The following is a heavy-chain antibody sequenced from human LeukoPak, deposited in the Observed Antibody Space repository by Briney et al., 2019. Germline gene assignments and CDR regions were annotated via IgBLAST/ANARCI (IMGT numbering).Heavy chain of an antibody. Sequence: GRSLRLSCAASGFTFSSYGMHWVRQAPGKGLEWVSVIYSGGSTYYADSVKGRFTISRDYSKNTLYLQMNSLRAEDTAVYYCAREGTGYFDFWGQGTLVTVSS. D-gene: IGHD7-27*01. CDR3: AREGTGYFDF. J-gene: IGHJ4*02. CDR1: GFTFSSYG. V-gene: IGHV3-66*01. CDR2: IYSGGST.